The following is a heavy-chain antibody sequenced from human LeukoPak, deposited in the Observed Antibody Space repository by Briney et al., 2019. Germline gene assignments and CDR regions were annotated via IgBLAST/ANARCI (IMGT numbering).Heavy chain of an antibody. CDR3: AKDFVVALRH. J-gene: IGHJ4*02. CDR2: ISGSGGST. D-gene: IGHD2-2*01. V-gene: IGHV3-23*01. Sequence: GGSLRLSSAASGFTFSSYAMSWVRQAPGKGLEWVSAISGSGGSTYYADSVKCRFTISRDNSKNTLYLQMNSLRAEDTAVYYCAKDFVVALRHWGQGTLVTVSS. CDR1: GFTFSSYA.